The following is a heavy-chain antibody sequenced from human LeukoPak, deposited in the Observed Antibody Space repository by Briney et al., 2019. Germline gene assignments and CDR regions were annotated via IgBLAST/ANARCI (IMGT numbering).Heavy chain of an antibody. Sequence: PGGSLRLSXAASGFTFSDYYMSWIRQAPGKGLEWVSYISSSGGTKYYADSVKGRFTISRDNSKNSLYLQMNSLRAEDTAVYYCARPDGYNYPYWGQGTLVTVSS. CDR1: GFTFSDYY. CDR3: ARPDGYNYPY. J-gene: IGHJ4*02. CDR2: ISSSGGTK. V-gene: IGHV3-11*04. D-gene: IGHD5-24*01.